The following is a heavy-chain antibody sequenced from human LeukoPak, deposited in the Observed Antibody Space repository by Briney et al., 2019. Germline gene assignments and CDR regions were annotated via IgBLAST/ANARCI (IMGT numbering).Heavy chain of an antibody. CDR2: LSGSGGST. CDR1: GFTFSSYA. D-gene: IGHD6-19*01. J-gene: IGHJ4*02. CDR3: AKDRQGSSGWYGRTHFDY. V-gene: IGHV3-23*01. Sequence: HPGGSLRLSCAASGFTFSSYAMSWVRQAPGKGLEWVSALSGSGGSTYYADSVKGRFTISRDNSKTTLYLQMPSLRAEDTAVYYCAKDRQGSSGWYGRTHFDYWGQGTLVTVSS.